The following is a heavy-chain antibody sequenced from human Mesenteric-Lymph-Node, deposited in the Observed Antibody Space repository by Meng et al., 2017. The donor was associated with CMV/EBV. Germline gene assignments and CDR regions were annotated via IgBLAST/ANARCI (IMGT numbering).Heavy chain of an antibody. Sequence: GESLKISCAASGFTFSSYEMNWVRQAPGKGLEWVSYISSSGNTIYHADSVKGRFTISRDKAKNLLYLQMNSLRAEDTAVYYCAREGSLRSVDYWGQGTLVTVSS. J-gene: IGHJ4*02. D-gene: IGHD2-15*01. V-gene: IGHV3-48*03. CDR3: AREGSLRSVDY. CDR2: ISSSGNTI. CDR1: GFTFSSYE.